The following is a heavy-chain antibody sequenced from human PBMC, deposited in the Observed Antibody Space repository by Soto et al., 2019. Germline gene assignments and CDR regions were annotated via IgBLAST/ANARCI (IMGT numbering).Heavy chain of an antibody. Sequence: QVPLVQSGAAVKKPGASVTISCKASGYALTNFAIHWVRRVSGQRLEYRGWIYGNDETKVSRKFRGRVTICRDTYANTFYMALSSLRTEDTAIYYCARGDGNFPDFDSWGEGTLVTVYS. J-gene: IGHJ4*02. CDR2: IYGNDET. CDR1: GYALTNFA. CDR3: ARGDGNFPDFDS. V-gene: IGHV1-3*01. D-gene: IGHD3-16*01.